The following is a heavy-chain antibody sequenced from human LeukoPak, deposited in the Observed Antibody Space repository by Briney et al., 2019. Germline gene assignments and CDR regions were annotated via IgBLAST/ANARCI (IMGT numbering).Heavy chain of an antibody. V-gene: IGHV1-8*02. Sequence: ASVKVSCKASGYTFTSYDTNWVRQATGQGLEWMGWMNPNSGNTGYAQKFQGRVTMTRDMSTSTVYMELSSLRSEDTAVYYCAREHYDYVWGSYRYKVSWFDPWGQGTLVTVSS. CDR1: GYTFTSYD. J-gene: IGHJ5*02. D-gene: IGHD3-16*02. CDR3: AREHYDYVWGSYRYKVSWFDP. CDR2: MNPNSGNT.